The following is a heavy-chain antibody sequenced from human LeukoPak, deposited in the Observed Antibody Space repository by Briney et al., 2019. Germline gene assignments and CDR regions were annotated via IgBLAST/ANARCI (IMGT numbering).Heavy chain of an antibody. J-gene: IGHJ4*02. Sequence: ASVKVSCKASGYTFTGYYMHWVRQAPGQGLEWVGWINPNSGGTNCAQKFQGRVTMTRDTSISTAYMELSRLRSDDTAVYYCARPYCTNGVCYTFFDYWGQGTLVTVSS. V-gene: IGHV1-2*02. D-gene: IGHD2-8*01. CDR1: GYTFTGYY. CDR2: INPNSGGT. CDR3: ARPYCTNGVCYTFFDY.